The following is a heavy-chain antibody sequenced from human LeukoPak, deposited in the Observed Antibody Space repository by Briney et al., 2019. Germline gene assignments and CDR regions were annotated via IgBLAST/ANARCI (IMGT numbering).Heavy chain of an antibody. V-gene: IGHV3-30*04. CDR3: ARVNDSSGYLSGQIDY. CDR1: GFTFSSYA. CDR2: ISYDGSNK. J-gene: IGHJ4*02. D-gene: IGHD3-22*01. Sequence: PGGSLRLSCAASGFTFSSYAMHWVRQAPGKGLEWVAVISYDGSNKYYADSVKGRFTISRDNSKNTLYLQMNSLRAEVTAVYYCARVNDSSGYLSGQIDYWGQGTLVTVSS.